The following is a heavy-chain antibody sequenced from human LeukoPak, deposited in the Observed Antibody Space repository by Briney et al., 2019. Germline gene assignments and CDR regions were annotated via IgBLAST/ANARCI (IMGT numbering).Heavy chain of an antibody. J-gene: IGHJ4*02. Sequence: GGSLRLSCAVSGFTFSSYAMSWVRQAPGKGLEWVSGISGSGGSTYYADSVKGRFTISRDNSKNTLYLRMNSLRAEDTAVYYCAKDLYSFGPFDYWGQGTLVTVSS. CDR2: ISGSGGST. D-gene: IGHD5-18*01. V-gene: IGHV3-23*01. CDR1: GFTFSSYA. CDR3: AKDLYSFGPFDY.